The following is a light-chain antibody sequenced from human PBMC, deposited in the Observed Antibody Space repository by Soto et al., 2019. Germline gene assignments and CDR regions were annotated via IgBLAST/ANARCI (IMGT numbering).Light chain of an antibody. J-gene: IGKJ1*01. V-gene: IGKV1-27*01. Sequence: IDLIRAPSSLLAIVVDTVTITCRASQGISNYLAWYQQKPGKVPKLLIYAASTLQSGVPSRFSGSGSGTDFTLTISSLQPEDVATYYCQKYNSAPPWTFGQGTKVDIK. CDR3: QKYNSAPPWT. CDR2: AAS. CDR1: QGISNY.